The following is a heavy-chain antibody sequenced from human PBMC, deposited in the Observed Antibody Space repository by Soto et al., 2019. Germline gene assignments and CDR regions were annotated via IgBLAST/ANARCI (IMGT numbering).Heavy chain of an antibody. CDR2: ISYDGRQK. CDR3: AKDGYFYGYFFDH. CDR1: GFTFSRYA. D-gene: IGHD2-2*03. J-gene: IGHJ4*02. V-gene: IGHV3-30*04. Sequence: GGSLRLSCAASGFTFSRYAMLWVRQAPGKGLEWVAVISYDGRQKHYVDSVKGRFTISRDVSDNTLYLQMNSLRPEDTAVYYCAKDGYFYGYFFDHWGQGTLVTVSS.